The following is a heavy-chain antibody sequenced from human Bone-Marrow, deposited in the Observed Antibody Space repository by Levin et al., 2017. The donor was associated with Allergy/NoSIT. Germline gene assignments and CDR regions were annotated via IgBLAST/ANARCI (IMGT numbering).Heavy chain of an antibody. CDR1: GFTVSSNY. D-gene: IGHD2-15*01. CDR3: ARGRYCSGGSCYQRVPLYDYYMDG. V-gene: IGHV3-53*01. CDR2: IYSGGST. Sequence: GESLKISCAASGFTVSSNYMSWVRQAPGKGLEWVSVIYSGGSTYYADSVKGRFTISRDNSKNTLYLQMNSLRAEDTAVYYCARGRYCSGGSCYQRVPLYDYYMDGWGKGTTVTVSS. J-gene: IGHJ6*03.